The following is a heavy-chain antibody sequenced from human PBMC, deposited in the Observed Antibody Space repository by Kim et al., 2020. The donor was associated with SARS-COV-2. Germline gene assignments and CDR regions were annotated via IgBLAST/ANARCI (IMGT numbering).Heavy chain of an antibody. Sequence: AQKFQGRVTITADESSNTAYMELSSLKSEDTAVYYCARDGGYSYGFSYMDVWGNGTTVTVSS. V-gene: IGHV1-69*01. D-gene: IGHD5-18*01. CDR3: ARDGGYSYGFSYMDV. J-gene: IGHJ6*03.